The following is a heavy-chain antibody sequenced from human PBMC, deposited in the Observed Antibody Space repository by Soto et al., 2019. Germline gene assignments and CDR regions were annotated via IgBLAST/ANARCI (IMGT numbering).Heavy chain of an antibody. D-gene: IGHD3-16*01. J-gene: IGHJ4*02. CDR3: ASNTRYDPPDY. Sequence: EVQLLESGGGLVQPGGSLRLSCAASGFPFSSYAMSWVRQAPGKGLAWVSGISVSGGSTYSADSVKGRFTISRDNSKNTLYLQRNSLRAAEKAVYYCASNTRYDPPDYWGQGTLVTVSS. CDR2: ISVSGGST. V-gene: IGHV3-23*01. CDR1: GFPFSSYA.